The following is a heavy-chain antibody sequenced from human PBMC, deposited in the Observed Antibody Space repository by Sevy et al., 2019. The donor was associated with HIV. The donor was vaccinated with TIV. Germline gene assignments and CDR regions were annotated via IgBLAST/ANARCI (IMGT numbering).Heavy chain of an antibody. D-gene: IGHD3-9*01. J-gene: IGHJ6*03. V-gene: IGHV3-48*02. CDR3: ARGLDILTGYPRPYYYYMDV. CDR2: ISSSSSTI. CDR1: GFTFSSYS. Sequence: GGCLRLSCAASGFTFSSYSMNWVRQAPGKGLEWVSYISSSSSTIYYADSVKGRFTISRDNAKNSLYLQMNSLRDEDTAVYYCARGLDILTGYPRPYYYYMDVWGKGTTVTVSS.